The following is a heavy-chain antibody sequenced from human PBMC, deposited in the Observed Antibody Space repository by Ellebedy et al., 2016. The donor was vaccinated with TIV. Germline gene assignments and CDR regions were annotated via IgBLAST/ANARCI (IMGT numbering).Heavy chain of an antibody. Sequence: GESLKISCTTSGFTFGDYGVCWFRQAPGKGLEWVSFIRSKAYGGTMEYAASVKGRFAISRDDSRDIAYLQMNSLKTEETAVYYCTTFNNRSGGQFPLWGQGARVTVSS. CDR2: IRSKAYGGTM. CDR1: GFTFGDYG. J-gene: IGHJ4*02. CDR3: TTFNNRSGGQFPL. V-gene: IGHV3-49*03. D-gene: IGHD6-19*01.